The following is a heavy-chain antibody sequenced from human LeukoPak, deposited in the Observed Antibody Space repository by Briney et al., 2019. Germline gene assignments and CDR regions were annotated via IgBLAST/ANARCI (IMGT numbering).Heavy chain of an antibody. CDR3: AREGRIQLWSAFDY. CDR2: INHSGST. J-gene: IGHJ4*02. CDR1: GGSISSGASD. V-gene: IGHV4-31*03. Sequence: SETLSLTCTVSGGSISSGASDWGWIRQHPKRGLEWVGYINHSGSTYYNPSLKSRVTMSVDTSKNQFSLKLSSVTAADTAVYYCAREGRIQLWSAFDYWGQGTLVTVSS. D-gene: IGHD5-18*01.